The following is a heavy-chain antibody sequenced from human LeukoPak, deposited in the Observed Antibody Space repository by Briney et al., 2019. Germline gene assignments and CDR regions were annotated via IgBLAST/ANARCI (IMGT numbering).Heavy chain of an antibody. J-gene: IGHJ5*02. CDR1: GFTFSSYW. Sequence: PGGSLRLSYAASGFTFSSYWMSWVRQAPGKGLEWLANIRQDGGEKYSADSVKGRFTISRDNAKGALYLQMNSLRAERTAVYYCARVGERDNFALIEGWFDPWSQGTLVTLYS. CDR2: IRQDGGEK. CDR3: ARVGERDNFALIEGWFDP. V-gene: IGHV3-7*01. D-gene: IGHD1-20*01.